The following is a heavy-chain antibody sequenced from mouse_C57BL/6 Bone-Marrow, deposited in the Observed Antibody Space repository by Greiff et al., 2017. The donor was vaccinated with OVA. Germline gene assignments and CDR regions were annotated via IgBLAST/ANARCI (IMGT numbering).Heavy chain of an antibody. J-gene: IGHJ2*01. V-gene: IGHV1-61*01. D-gene: IGHD2-14*01. CDR1: GYTFTSYW. CDR2: IYPSDSET. CDR3: APGGVPHFDY. Sequence: QVQLQQPGAELVRPGSSVKLSCKASGYTFTSYWMDWVKQRPGQGLEWIGNIYPSDSETRYNQKFKDKATLTVDKSSSTAYMQLSSLTSEDSAVYYCAPGGVPHFDYWGQGTTLTVSS.